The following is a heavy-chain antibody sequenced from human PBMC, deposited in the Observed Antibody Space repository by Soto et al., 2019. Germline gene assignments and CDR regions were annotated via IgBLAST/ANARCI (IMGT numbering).Heavy chain of an antibody. V-gene: IGHV1-18*01. CDR3: ARGLGRGWYNNWFDP. CDR1: GYSFSNYG. Sequence: GASVKVSCKGSGYSFSNYGIGWVRQAPGQGLEWVGWINPHRETTVYEQKLQGRVTMTTDTSTTTVYMELRRLTSDDTAVYYCARGLGRGWYNNWFDPWGQGTLVTVSS. CDR2: INPHRETT. J-gene: IGHJ5*02. D-gene: IGHD6-19*01.